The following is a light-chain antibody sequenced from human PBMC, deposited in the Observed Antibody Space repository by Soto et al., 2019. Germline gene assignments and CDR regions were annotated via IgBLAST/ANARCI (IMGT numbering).Light chain of an antibody. V-gene: IGLV1-40*01. CDR2: DNS. CDR1: RSNIGAGYD. J-gene: IGLJ2*01. CDR3: HSYAVGLRGTA. Sequence: QSVLTQPPSLSGAPGQRVTISCTGSRSNIGAGYDVHWYQHLPGTAPKVLIFDNSNRPSGVPDRFSGSKSGTSASLAITGLEAEDEAVYYCHSYAVGLRGTAFGGGTKLTVL.